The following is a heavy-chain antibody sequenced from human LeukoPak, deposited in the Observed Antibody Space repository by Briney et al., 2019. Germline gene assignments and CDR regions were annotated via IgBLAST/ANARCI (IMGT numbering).Heavy chain of an antibody. CDR2: INHSGST. V-gene: IGHV4-34*01. CDR1: GGSFSGYY. J-gene: IGHJ4*02. D-gene: IGHD3-22*01. Sequence: PSETLSLTCAVYGGSFSGYYWSWIRQPPGKGLEWIGEINHSGSTNYNPSLKSRVTISVDTSKNQFSLKLSSVTAADTAVYYCARVSDYYDSSGPTPSIGYWGQGTLVTASS. CDR3: ARVSDYYDSSGPTPSIGY.